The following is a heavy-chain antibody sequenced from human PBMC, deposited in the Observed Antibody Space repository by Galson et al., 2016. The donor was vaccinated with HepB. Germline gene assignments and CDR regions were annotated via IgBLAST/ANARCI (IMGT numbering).Heavy chain of an antibody. D-gene: IGHD2-2*01. CDR1: GFIFSNYG. CDR3: ARDSWDIVVVSPAMFTFDI. Sequence: SLRLSCAASGFIFSNYGMHWVRQAPGKGLEWVAVISFDGSNAYYGDSVKGRFTISRDNAKNSLSLQVNSLRVEDTAVYYCARDSWDIVVVSPAMFTFDIWGQGTMVTVSS. CDR2: ISFDGSNA. V-gene: IGHV3-30*03. J-gene: IGHJ3*02.